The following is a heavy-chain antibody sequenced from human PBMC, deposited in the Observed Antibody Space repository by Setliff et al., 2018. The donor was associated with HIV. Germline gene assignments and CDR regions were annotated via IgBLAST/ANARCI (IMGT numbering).Heavy chain of an antibody. J-gene: IGHJ4*02. CDR3: ARRILTGYFISDY. CDR1: GFTFSDYY. Sequence: TGGSLRLSCAASGFTFSDYYMSWIRQAPGKGLEWISYIGNSGGSIYYADSVKGRFTISRDNAKNSLYLQMNSLRAEDTAVYYCARRILTGYFISDYWGQGTLVTVSS. D-gene: IGHD3-9*01. V-gene: IGHV3-11*01. CDR2: IGNSGGSI.